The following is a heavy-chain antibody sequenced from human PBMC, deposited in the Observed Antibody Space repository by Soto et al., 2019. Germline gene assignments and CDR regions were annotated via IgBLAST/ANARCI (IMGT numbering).Heavy chain of an antibody. CDR1: GGSFSGYY. CDR3: ASTPGGSASPSRLYYYYYGMDV. Sequence: PSEILSLTCAVYGGSFSGYYWSWIRQPPGKGLEWIGEINHSGSTNYNPSLKSRVTISVDTSKNQFSLKLSSVTAADTAVYYCASTPGGSASPSRLYYYYYGMDVWGQGTTVTVSS. CDR2: INHSGST. D-gene: IGHD3-10*01. V-gene: IGHV4-34*01. J-gene: IGHJ6*02.